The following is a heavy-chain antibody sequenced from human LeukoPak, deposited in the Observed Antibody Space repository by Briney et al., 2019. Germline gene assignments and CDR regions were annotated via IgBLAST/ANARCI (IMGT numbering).Heavy chain of an antibody. J-gene: IGHJ4*02. Sequence: ASVKVSCKASGYTFTDYYIHWVRQAPGQGLEWMAWMNPKRGDTSYAQKFQGRVTMTRDTSISTAYMELSRLRSDDTAVYYCARVQRYCSGGSCYFDYWGQGTLVTVSS. V-gene: IGHV1-2*02. D-gene: IGHD2-15*01. CDR3: ARVQRYCSGGSCYFDY. CDR2: MNPKRGDT. CDR1: GYTFTDYY.